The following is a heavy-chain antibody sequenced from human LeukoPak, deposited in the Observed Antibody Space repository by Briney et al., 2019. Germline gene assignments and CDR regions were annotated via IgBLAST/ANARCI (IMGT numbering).Heavy chain of an antibody. CDR3: ARHKPYIVVVPAAPIDY. J-gene: IGHJ4*02. CDR1: GGSISSYY. Sequence: SETLSLTCTVSGGSISSYYWSWIRQPPGKGLEWIGYIYYSGSTNYNPSLKSRVTISVDTSKNQFSLKLSSVTAADTAVYYCARHKPYIVVVPAAPIDYWGQGTLVTVSS. D-gene: IGHD2-2*01. V-gene: IGHV4-59*08. CDR2: IYYSGST.